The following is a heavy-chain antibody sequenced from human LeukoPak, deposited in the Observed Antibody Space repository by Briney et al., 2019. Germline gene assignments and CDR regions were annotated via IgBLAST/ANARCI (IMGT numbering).Heavy chain of an antibody. J-gene: IGHJ4*02. CDR3: ARDLLNWSQYLSVADY. CDR1: GFTFSGHW. CDR2: INPDGSDT. D-gene: IGHD1-1*01. Sequence: GGSLRLSCAASGFTFSGHWMYWVRQAPGKGLVWVSRINPDGSDTSYADPVKGRFTISRDNAKNTLYLQMNSLRAEDTAVYYCARDLLNWSQYLSVADYWGQGTLVTVSS. V-gene: IGHV3-74*01.